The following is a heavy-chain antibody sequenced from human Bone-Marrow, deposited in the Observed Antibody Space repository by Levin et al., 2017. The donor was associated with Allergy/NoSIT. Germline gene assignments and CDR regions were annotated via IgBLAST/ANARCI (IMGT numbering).Heavy chain of an antibody. J-gene: IGHJ4*02. D-gene: IGHD5-18*01. Sequence: GSLRLSCAVYGGSFSAYYWSWIRQPPGKGLEWIGEIDHSGSTSYNPSLKSRVTISVDTSKKQFSLRLNSVTAADTAVYYCASSPHGYTYDFDNWGRGSLVTVSS. CDR2: IDHSGST. CDR3: ASSPHGYTYDFDN. V-gene: IGHV4-34*01. CDR1: GGSFSAYY.